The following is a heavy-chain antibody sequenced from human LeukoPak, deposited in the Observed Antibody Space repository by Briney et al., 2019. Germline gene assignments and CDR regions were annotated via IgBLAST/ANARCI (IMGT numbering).Heavy chain of an antibody. J-gene: IGHJ4*02. Sequence: ASVKVSCKASGYTFTSYGLSWVRQAPGQGLEWMGWISAYNGNTNYAQKLQGRVTMTTDTSTSTAYMELRSLRSDDTAVYYCARDRASYGDYPTDFDYWGQGTLVTVSS. V-gene: IGHV1-18*01. CDR2: ISAYNGNT. CDR3: ARDRASYGDYPTDFDY. D-gene: IGHD4-17*01. CDR1: GYTFTSYG.